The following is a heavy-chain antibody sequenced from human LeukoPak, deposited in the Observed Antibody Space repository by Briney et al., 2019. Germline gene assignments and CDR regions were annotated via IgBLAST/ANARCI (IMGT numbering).Heavy chain of an antibody. CDR2: IYTSGST. V-gene: IGHV4-61*02. CDR3: ARALAVAGPKYFDY. Sequence: SETLSLTCTVSGGSISSGSYYWSWIRQPAGKGLEWIGRIYTSGSTNYNPSLKSRVTISVDTSKNQFSLKLSSVTAADTAVYYCARALAVAGPKYFDYWGRGTLVTVSS. J-gene: IGHJ4*02. CDR1: GGSISSGSYY. D-gene: IGHD6-19*01.